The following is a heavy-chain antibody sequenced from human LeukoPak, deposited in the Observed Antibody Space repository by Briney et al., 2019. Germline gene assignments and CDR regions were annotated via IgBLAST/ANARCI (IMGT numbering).Heavy chain of an antibody. CDR1: GGSISSSSYY. J-gene: IGHJ6*03. CDR2: NYYSGNT. CDR3: ARLMVRGVILSRPRMDV. D-gene: IGHD3-10*01. V-gene: IGHV4-39*01. Sequence: SETLSLTCTVSGGSISSSSYYWGWIRQPPGKGLEWIRSNYYSGNTYYNPSRKSRVTIAVDTSNNQVSLKLSSVAAADTAVYYCARLMVRGVILSRPRMDVLGKGATVTNSS.